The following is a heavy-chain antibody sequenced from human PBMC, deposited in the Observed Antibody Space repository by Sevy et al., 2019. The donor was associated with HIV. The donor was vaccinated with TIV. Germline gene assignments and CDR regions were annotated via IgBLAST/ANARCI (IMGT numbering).Heavy chain of an antibody. Sequence: SETLSLTCTVSGDSISSYYWSWIRQPPGKGLEWIGYIYYSGSTNYNPSLKSRVTISIDTSKNQFSLKVISVTAADTAVYYCARDRTTVYYYNGMDVWGQGTTVTVSS. V-gene: IGHV4-59*01. D-gene: IGHD4-4*01. CDR3: ARDRTTVYYYNGMDV. CDR2: IYYSGST. CDR1: GDSISSYY. J-gene: IGHJ6*02.